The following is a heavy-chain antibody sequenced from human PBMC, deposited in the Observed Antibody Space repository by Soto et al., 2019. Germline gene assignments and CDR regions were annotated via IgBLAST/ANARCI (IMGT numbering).Heavy chain of an antibody. D-gene: IGHD6-6*01. CDR1: GFSFSTYG. CDR2: ISNDGSIK. V-gene: IGHV3-30*18. J-gene: IGHJ6*02. CDR3: AKVVRADTTSSNFYYYSGMDV. Sequence: PGGSLRLSCAASGFSFSTYGMHWVRQAPGKGLEWMAVISNDGSIKYYADSVKGRFTISRDNSKDTLFLQMNSLRGEDTAVYYCAKVVRADTTSSNFYYYSGMDVWGQGTTVTSP.